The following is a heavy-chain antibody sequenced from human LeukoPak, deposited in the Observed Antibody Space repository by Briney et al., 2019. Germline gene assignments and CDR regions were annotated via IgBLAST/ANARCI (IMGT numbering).Heavy chain of an antibody. Sequence: SETLSLTCTVSGGSISSYYWSWIRQPPGKGLEWIGYIYYSGSTNYNPSLKSRVTISVDTSKNQFSLKLSSVAAADTAVYYCARGYSSSWYFDYWGQGTLVTVSS. CDR3: ARGYSSSWYFDY. J-gene: IGHJ4*02. V-gene: IGHV4-59*01. D-gene: IGHD6-13*01. CDR1: GGSISSYY. CDR2: IYYSGST.